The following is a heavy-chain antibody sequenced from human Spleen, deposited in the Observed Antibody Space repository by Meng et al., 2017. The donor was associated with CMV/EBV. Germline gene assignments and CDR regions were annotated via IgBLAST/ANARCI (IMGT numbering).Heavy chain of an antibody. V-gene: IGHV3-30*03. Sequence: GESLKISCAASGFTVSSNYMSWVRQAPGKGLEWLSVNSYDGSNKYYADSVKGRFTISRDNSNSTLYLQMNSLRAEDTAVYYCARDSGRYYDFWLAHWGQGTLVTVSS. CDR2: NSYDGSNK. CDR3: ARDSGRYYDFWLAH. J-gene: IGHJ5*02. D-gene: IGHD3-3*01. CDR1: GFTVSSNY.